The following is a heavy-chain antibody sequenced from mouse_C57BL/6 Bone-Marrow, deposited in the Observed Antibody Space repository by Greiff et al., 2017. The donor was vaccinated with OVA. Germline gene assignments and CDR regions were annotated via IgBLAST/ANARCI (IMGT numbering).Heavy chain of an antibody. Sequence: DVQLVESGGGLVQPGGSLKLSCAASGFTFSDYGMAWVRQAPRKGPEWVAFISNLAYSIYYADTVTGRFTISRENAKNTLYLEMSSLRSEDTAMYYCARLLIYDGYGFAYWGQGTLVTVSA. D-gene: IGHD2-3*01. V-gene: IGHV5-15*01. CDR1: GFTFSDYG. CDR2: ISNLAYSI. CDR3: ARLLIYDGYGFAY. J-gene: IGHJ3*01.